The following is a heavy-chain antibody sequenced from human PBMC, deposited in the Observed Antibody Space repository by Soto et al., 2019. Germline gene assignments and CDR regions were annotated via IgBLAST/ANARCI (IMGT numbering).Heavy chain of an antibody. CDR1: GYTFTSYG. J-gene: IGHJ4*02. V-gene: IGHV1-18*01. Sequence: ASVKVSCKASGYTFTSYGISWVRQAPGQGLEWMGWMSAYNGNTNYAQKLQGRVTMTTDTSTSTAYMELRSLRSDDTAVYYCARVMGYDFWSGYSSPNDYWGQGTLVTVSS. CDR2: MSAYNGNT. D-gene: IGHD3-3*01. CDR3: ARVMGYDFWSGYSSPNDY.